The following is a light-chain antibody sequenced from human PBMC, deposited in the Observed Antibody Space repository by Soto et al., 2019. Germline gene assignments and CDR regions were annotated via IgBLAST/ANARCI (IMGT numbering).Light chain of an antibody. J-gene: IGLJ1*01. V-gene: IGLV2-14*03. CDR2: DVG. CDR3: SSYTASGGSTYV. Sequence: QSVLTQPASVSGSPGQSITISCTGTSSDVGGYNYVSWYQHHPGKAPKLMIYDVGNRPSGVSNRFSGSKSGNTASLTISGLQAEDESDYYCSSYTASGGSTYVFGTGTKVTVL. CDR1: SSDVGGYNY.